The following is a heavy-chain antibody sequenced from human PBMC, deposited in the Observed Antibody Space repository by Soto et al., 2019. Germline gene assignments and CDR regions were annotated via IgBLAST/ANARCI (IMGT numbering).Heavy chain of an antibody. V-gene: IGHV5-51*01. CDR2: IYPGDSDT. CDR1: GYSFTSYW. Sequence: GESLKISCKGSGYSFTSYWIGWVRQMPGKGLEWMGIIYPGDSDTRYSPSFQGQVTISADKSISTAYLQWSSLKASDTAMYYCARRGRGYYYDSSGYDNYYYYGMDVWGQGTTVTVSS. D-gene: IGHD3-22*01. CDR3: ARRGRGYYYDSSGYDNYYYYGMDV. J-gene: IGHJ6*02.